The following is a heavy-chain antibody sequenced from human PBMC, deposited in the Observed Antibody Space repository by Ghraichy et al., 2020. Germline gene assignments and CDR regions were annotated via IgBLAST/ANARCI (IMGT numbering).Heavy chain of an antibody. CDR1: GGSFSGYY. CDR3: ARGRGSSWNPFYYYGMDV. Sequence: SETLSLTCAVYGGSFSGYYWSWIRQPPGKGLEWIGEINHSGSTNYNPSLKSRVTISVDTSKNQFSLKLSSVTAADTAVYYCARGRGSSWNPFYYYGMDVWGQGTTVTVSS. J-gene: IGHJ6*02. CDR2: INHSGST. V-gene: IGHV4-34*01. D-gene: IGHD6-13*01.